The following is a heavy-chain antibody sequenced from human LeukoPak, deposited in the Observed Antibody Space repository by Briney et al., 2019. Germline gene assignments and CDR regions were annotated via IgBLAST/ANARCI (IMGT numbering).Heavy chain of an antibody. CDR1: GFTFNNYA. CDR2: ISGSGGTT. J-gene: IGHJ1*01. CDR3: AKDQGIQLWLKYFQH. Sequence: PGGSLRLSCAASGFTFNNYAMTWVRQAPGRGLEWVSAISGSGGTTLYADSVKGRFTISRDNSKSTLYLQMNSLRAVDTAVYYCAKDQGIQLWLKYFQHWGQGTLVTVSS. V-gene: IGHV3-23*01. D-gene: IGHD5-18*01.